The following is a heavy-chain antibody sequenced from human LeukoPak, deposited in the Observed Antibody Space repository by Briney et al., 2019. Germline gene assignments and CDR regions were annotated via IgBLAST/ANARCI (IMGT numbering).Heavy chain of an antibody. Sequence: QSGGSLRLSCAASGFTVGSNYMSWVRQAPGKGLEWVSVIYRDGSTHYADSVKGRFTISREKSKNTLYVQMNGLRAEDTAIYYCARGGVVPAAMGYAFDIWGPGTMVTVSS. D-gene: IGHD2-2*01. V-gene: IGHV3-66*01. CDR1: GFTVGSNY. CDR3: ARGGVVPAAMGYAFDI. J-gene: IGHJ3*02. CDR2: IYRDGST.